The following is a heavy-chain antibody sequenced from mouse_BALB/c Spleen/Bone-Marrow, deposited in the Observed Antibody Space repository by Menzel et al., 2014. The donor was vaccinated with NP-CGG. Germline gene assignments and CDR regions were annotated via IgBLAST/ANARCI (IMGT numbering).Heavy chain of an antibody. J-gene: IGHJ4*01. D-gene: IGHD1-3*01. CDR3: ARSGYSAMDY. V-gene: IGHV1-80*01. CDR2: LSPGDGDT. Sequence: VQLQQSGAALVRPGSSVKISCTPSGYAFSSYWMPCVKPRPGQCPAWLGQLSPGDGDTNYNGKFKGTATLTADKSSSTAYMHLSSLTAEDSAVYFCARSGYSAMDYWGQGTSVTV. CDR1: GYAFSSYW.